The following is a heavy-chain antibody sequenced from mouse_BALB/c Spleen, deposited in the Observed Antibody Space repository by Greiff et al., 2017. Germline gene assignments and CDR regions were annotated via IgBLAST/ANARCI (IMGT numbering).Heavy chain of an antibody. Sequence: EVKLMESGGGLVQPKGSLKLSCAASGFTFNTYAMNWVRQAPGKGLEWVARIRSKSNNYATYYADSVKDRFTISRDDSQSMLYLQMNNLKTEDTAMYYCVRYGSSFDYWGQGTTLTVSS. CDR3: VRYGSSFDY. V-gene: IGHV10-1*02. CDR1: GFTFNTYA. J-gene: IGHJ2*01. D-gene: IGHD1-1*01. CDR2: IRSKSNNYAT.